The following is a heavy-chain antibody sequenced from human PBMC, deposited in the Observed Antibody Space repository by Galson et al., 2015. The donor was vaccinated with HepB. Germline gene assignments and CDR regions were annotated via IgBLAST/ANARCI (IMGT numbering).Heavy chain of an antibody. D-gene: IGHD3-22*01. V-gene: IGHV3-43D*03. CDR1: GFRFEHYT. Sequence: SLRLSCAASGFRFEHYTMHWVRQIPGKSLEWLSFITWDGKTTSYADSARGRFIISRDNNKNSLYLEMKSLRVDDTALYYCAKDYFDSSGGTYYYYGMDAWGPGTPVTVAS. CDR2: ITWDGKTT. CDR3: AKDYFDSSGGTYYYYGMDA. J-gene: IGHJ6*02.